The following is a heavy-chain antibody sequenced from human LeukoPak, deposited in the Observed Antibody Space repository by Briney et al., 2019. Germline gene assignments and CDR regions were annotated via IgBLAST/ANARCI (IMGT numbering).Heavy chain of an antibody. CDR1: GGSISSSSYY. V-gene: IGHV4-61*05. J-gene: IGHJ4*02. D-gene: IGHD3-22*01. Sequence: SETLSLTCTVSGGSISSSSYYWSWIRQPPGKRLECIGYIYYSGSTKYNPSLQSRVTISVDTSKNQFSLKLSSVTAADTAVYYCARLSSGYYPPFDYWDQGILVTVSS. CDR2: IYYSGST. CDR3: ARLSSGYYPPFDY.